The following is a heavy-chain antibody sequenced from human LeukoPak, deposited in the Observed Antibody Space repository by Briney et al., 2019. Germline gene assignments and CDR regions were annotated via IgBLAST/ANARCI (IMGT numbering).Heavy chain of an antibody. Sequence: GGSLRLSCAASGLIFGSRWMSWIRQAPGKGLEWVANIKRDGSGEYYLDSVKGRFTISRDNAKNSLYLQMNSLRAEDTAVYYCASLLGDKTIFDFWGQGTLVAVSS. V-gene: IGHV3-7*01. CDR3: ASLLGDKTIFDF. D-gene: IGHD1-26*01. J-gene: IGHJ4*02. CDR1: GLIFGSRW. CDR2: IKRDGSGE.